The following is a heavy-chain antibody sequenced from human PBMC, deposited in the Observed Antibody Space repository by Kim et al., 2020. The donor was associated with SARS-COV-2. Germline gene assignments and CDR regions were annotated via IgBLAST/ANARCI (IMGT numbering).Heavy chain of an antibody. Sequence: ASVKVSCKASGYTFTGYYMHWVRQAPGQGLEWMGRINANIGDRNYAQKFQGRVTMTRDTSISTAYMELGSLRSDDTAVYYCARSSGWGVDYWGQGTLVTVSS. V-gene: IGHV1-2*06. J-gene: IGHJ4*02. D-gene: IGHD6-19*01. CDR3: ARSSGWGVDY. CDR1: GYTFTGYY. CDR2: INANIGDR.